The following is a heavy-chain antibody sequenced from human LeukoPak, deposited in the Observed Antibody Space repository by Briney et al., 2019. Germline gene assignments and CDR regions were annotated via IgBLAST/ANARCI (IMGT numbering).Heavy chain of an antibody. Sequence: GGSLRLSCAASGFTFSSYNINWVRQAPGKGLEWVSYISSSRRTISYADSVKGRFTISRDNSKNTLYLQMNSLRAEDTAVYYCARVGTYYYGSGSYWFDYWGQGTLVTVSS. CDR3: ARVGTYYYGSGSYWFDY. CDR2: ISSSRRTI. D-gene: IGHD3-10*01. CDR1: GFTFSSYN. V-gene: IGHV3-48*01. J-gene: IGHJ4*02.